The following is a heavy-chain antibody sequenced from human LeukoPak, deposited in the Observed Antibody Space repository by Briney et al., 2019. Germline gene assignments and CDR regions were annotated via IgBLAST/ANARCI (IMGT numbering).Heavy chain of an antibody. CDR2: ISAYNGNT. V-gene: IGHV1-18*01. J-gene: IGHJ6*03. CDR3: ARVVGGAYYYYYYMDV. CDR1: GYTFTSYG. D-gene: IGHD3-16*01. Sequence: GASVKVSCKASGYTFTSYGISWVRQAPGQGLEWMGWISAYNGNTNYAQKLQGRVTMTIDTSTSTAYMELRRLRSDDTAVYYCARVVGGAYYYYYYMDVWGKGTTVTVSS.